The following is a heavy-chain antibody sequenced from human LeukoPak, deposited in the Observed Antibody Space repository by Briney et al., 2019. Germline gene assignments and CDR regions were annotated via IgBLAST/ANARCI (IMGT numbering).Heavy chain of an antibody. CDR3: AKAAGRGYNYGDYFDY. J-gene: IGHJ4*02. CDR2: ISGSGGST. CDR1: GFTVSSNY. Sequence: PGGSLRLSCAASGFTVSSNYMSWVRQAPGKGLEWVSAISGSGGSTYYADSVKGRFTISRDNSKNTLYLQMNSLRAEDTAVYYCAKAAGRGYNYGDYFDYWGQGTLVTVSS. V-gene: IGHV3-23*01. D-gene: IGHD5-18*01.